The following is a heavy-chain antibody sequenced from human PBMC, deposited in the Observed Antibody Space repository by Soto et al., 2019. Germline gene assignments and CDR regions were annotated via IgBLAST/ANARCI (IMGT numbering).Heavy chain of an antibody. J-gene: IGHJ6*02. CDR3: ATGYCSSTSCPNALYYYGMDV. V-gene: IGHV6-1*01. Sequence: PSQTLSLTCAISGDSVSSNSAAWNWIRQSPSRGLEWLGRTYYRSKWYNDYAVSVKSRITINPDTSKNQFALQLNSVTPEDTAVYYCATGYCSSTSCPNALYYYGMDVWGQGTTVTVSS. CDR1: GDSVSSNSAA. CDR2: TYYRSKWYN. D-gene: IGHD2-2*01.